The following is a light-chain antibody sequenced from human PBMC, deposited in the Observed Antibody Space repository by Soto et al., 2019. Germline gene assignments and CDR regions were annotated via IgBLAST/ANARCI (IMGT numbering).Light chain of an antibody. CDR1: QSISSN. J-gene: IGKJ4*01. V-gene: IGKV3-15*01. CDR3: QQYNNWPSLT. CDR2: AAS. Sequence: EIVMTQSPATLSVSPGERAILSCRASQSISSNLARYQQKPGQATRLPIYAASTRATGIPARFSGSGSGTEFTLNFSSLQSEDFAVYYCQQYNNWPSLTFS.